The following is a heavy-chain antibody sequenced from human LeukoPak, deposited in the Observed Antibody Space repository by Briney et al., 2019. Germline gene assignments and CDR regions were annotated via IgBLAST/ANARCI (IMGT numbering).Heavy chain of an antibody. CDR3: ARDIVVGYYYYGMDV. V-gene: IGHV4-39*07. D-gene: IGHD2-15*01. J-gene: IGHJ6*02. CDR1: GGSISSSSYY. Sequence: SETLSLTCTVSGGSISSSSYYWGWIRQPPGKGLEWIGSIYYSGSTYYNPSLKSRVTISVDTSKNQFSLKLSSVTAADTAVYYCARDIVVGYYYYGMDVWGQGTTVTVSS. CDR2: IYYSGST.